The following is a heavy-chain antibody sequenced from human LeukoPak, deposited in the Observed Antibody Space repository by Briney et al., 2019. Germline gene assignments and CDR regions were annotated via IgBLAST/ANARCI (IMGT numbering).Heavy chain of an antibody. CDR3: ARDDDYVWGSYRPQNFDY. D-gene: IGHD3-16*02. V-gene: IGHV3-48*01. CDR2: ISSSSSTI. CDR1: GFTFDEYG. J-gene: IGHJ4*02. Sequence: GGSLRLSCAASGFTFDEYGMSWVRQAPGKGLEWVSYISSSSSTIYYADSVRGRFTISRDNAKNSLYLQMNSLRAEDTAVYYCARDDDYVWGSYRPQNFDYWGQGTLVTVSS.